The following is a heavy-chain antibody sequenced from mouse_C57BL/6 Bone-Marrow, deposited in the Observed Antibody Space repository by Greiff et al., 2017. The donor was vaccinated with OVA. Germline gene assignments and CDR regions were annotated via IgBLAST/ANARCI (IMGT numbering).Heavy chain of an antibody. D-gene: IGHD3-2*02. J-gene: IGHJ4*01. V-gene: IGHV14-4*01. CDR3: TTSSSGPLYAMDY. CDR2: IDPENGDT. CDR1: GFNIKDDY. Sequence: EVQLQQSGAELVRPGASVKLSCTASGFNIKDDYMHWVKQWPEQGLEWIGWIDPENGDTEYASKFQGKATITADTSSNTAYLQLSSLTSEDTAVYYCTTSSSGPLYAMDYWGQGTSVTVSS.